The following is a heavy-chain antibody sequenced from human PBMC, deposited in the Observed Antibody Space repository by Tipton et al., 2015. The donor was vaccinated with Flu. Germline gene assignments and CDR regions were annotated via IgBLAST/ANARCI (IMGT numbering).Heavy chain of an antibody. D-gene: IGHD4-11*01. CDR2: ISHSGST. J-gene: IGHJ5*02. V-gene: IGHV4-38-2*01. Sequence: GLVKPSETLSLICAVSGYFISSGYYWGWIRQPPGKGLEWIGSISHSGSTYYNPSLKSRVTISVDTSKNHFSLEMRSVTAADMAVYYCARRDFSNYVSDPKNWFDRWGQGILVTVSS. CDR1: GYFISSGYY. CDR3: ARRDFSNYVSDPKNWFDR.